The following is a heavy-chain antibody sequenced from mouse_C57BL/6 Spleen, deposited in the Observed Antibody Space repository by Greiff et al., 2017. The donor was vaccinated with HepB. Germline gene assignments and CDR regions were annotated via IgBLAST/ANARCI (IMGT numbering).Heavy chain of an antibody. V-gene: IGHV1-62-2*01. CDR3: ARQGDGYSYALYYYAMDY. CDR2: FYPGSGSI. Sequence: LVESGAELVKPGASVKLSCKASGYTFTEYTIHWVKQRSGQGLEWIGWFYPGSGSIKYNEKFKDKATLTADKSSSTVYMELSRLTSEDSAVYFCARQGDGYSYALYYYAMDYWGQGTSVTVSS. J-gene: IGHJ4*01. D-gene: IGHD2-3*01. CDR1: GYTFTEYT.